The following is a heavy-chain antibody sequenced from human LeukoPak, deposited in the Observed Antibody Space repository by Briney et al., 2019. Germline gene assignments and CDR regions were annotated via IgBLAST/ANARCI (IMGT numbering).Heavy chain of an antibody. V-gene: IGHV1-46*01. CDR2: INPSGGST. CDR1: GYTFTSYY. D-gene: IGHD2-15*01. J-gene: IGHJ5*02. CDR3: ARGRGVAATPEGFDP. Sequence: ASVKVSCKASGYTFTSYYVHWVRQAPGQGLEWMGIINPSGGSTSYAQKFQGRVTMTRDTSISTAYMELSRLRSDDTAVYYCARGRGVAATPEGFDPWGQGTLVTVSS.